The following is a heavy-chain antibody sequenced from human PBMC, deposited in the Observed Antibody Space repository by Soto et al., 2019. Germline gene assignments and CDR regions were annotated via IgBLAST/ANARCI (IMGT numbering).Heavy chain of an antibody. CDR1: GYSFTSDW. J-gene: IGHJ4*02. Sequence: PGESLKISCKGSGYSFTSDWIAWVRHMPGKGLEWMGIIYPGDSETRYSPSFQGQDTISADKSISTAYLQWSSLKASDTAMYYCTRALYSGGWYYWGQGTLVTASS. D-gene: IGHD6-13*01. V-gene: IGHV5-51*01. CDR3: TRALYSGGWYY. CDR2: IYPGDSET.